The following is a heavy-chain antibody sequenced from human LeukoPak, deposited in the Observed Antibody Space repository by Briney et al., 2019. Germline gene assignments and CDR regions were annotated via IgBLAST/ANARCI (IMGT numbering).Heavy chain of an antibody. D-gene: IGHD6-13*01. CDR3: AKDITVGSSSYHGMDV. J-gene: IGHJ6*02. Sequence: AGRSLRLSCAASGFTFDDYAMHWVRQAPGKGLEWVSGISWNSGSIGYADSVKGRFTISRDNAKNSLYLQMNSLRAEDTALYYCAKDITVGSSSYHGMDVWGQGTTATVSS. V-gene: IGHV3-9*01. CDR1: GFTFDDYA. CDR2: ISWNSGSI.